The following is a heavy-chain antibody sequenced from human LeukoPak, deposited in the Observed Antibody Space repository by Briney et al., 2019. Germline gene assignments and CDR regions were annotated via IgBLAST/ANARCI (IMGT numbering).Heavy chain of an antibody. CDR1: GYTFTGYY. Sequence: ASVKVSCKASGYTFTGYYMQWVRQAPGQGLEWMGWINPNSGGTNYAQKFQGWVTMTRDTSISTAYMELSRLRSDDTAVYYCAREDRDSSSWYQEYYFDYWGQGTLVTVSS. D-gene: IGHD6-13*01. CDR2: INPNSGGT. V-gene: IGHV1-2*04. CDR3: AREDRDSSSWYQEYYFDY. J-gene: IGHJ4*02.